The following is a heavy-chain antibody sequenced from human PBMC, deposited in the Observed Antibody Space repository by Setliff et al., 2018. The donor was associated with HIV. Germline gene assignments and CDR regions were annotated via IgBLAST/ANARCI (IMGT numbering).Heavy chain of an antibody. D-gene: IGHD6-19*01. Sequence: SETLSLTCTVPGGSISGSSYFLAWIRQPPGRGLEWIGSISYSGSTSYNPSRESRVTMSVDTSKNQSSLKLSSVTAADTAVYYCARVAVAGTTFDVFDIWGQGTMVTVSS. CDR1: GGSISGSSYF. CDR2: ISYSGST. J-gene: IGHJ3*02. CDR3: ARVAVAGTTFDVFDI. V-gene: IGHV4-39*07.